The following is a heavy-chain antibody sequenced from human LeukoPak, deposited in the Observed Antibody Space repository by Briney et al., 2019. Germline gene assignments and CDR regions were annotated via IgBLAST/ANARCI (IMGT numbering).Heavy chain of an antibody. CDR1: GFTFSSYA. D-gene: IGHD3-22*01. V-gene: IGHV3-23*01. Sequence: GGSLRLSCAASGFTFSSYAMSWVRQAPGQGLEWVSVISASGGRTSYADSVKGRFTVSRDNSKNTLYLQMNSLRAEDTAVYFCVEGGAPSYYDGSGDAYFDYWGQGTLVTVSS. CDR3: VEGGAPSYYDGSGDAYFDY. J-gene: IGHJ4*02. CDR2: ISASGGRT.